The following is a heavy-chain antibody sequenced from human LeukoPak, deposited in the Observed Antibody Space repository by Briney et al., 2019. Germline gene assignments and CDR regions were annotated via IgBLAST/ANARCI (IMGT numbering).Heavy chain of an antibody. Sequence: SETLSLTCTVSGGSISSGGYYWGWIRQHPGKGLEWIGYIYYSGSTYYNPSLKSRVTISVDTSKNQFSLKLSSVTAADTAVYYCARDSSGWYNGIGLDYWGQGTLVTVSS. CDR2: IYYSGST. D-gene: IGHD6-19*01. V-gene: IGHV4-31*03. J-gene: IGHJ4*02. CDR1: GGSISSGGYY. CDR3: ARDSSGWYNGIGLDY.